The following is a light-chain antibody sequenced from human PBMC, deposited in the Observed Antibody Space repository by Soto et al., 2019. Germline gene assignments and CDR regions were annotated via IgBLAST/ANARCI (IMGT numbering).Light chain of an antibody. J-gene: IGKJ1*01. V-gene: IGKV1-5*03. Sequence: DIQMTQSPSTLSASVGDRVTITCRASQTIDSWLAWYQQRPGKPPNLLIYKASTLASGVPSRFSGSGSGTEFTLTINSLQPDDFATYYCQHYNSYPLTFGQGTKVDIK. CDR3: QHYNSYPLT. CDR1: QTIDSW. CDR2: KAS.